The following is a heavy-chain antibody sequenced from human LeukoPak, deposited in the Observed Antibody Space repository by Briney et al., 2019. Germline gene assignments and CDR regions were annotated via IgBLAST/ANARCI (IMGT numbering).Heavy chain of an antibody. CDR3: AREGELGYCSSTSCPFDY. Sequence: PSETLSLTCTVSGGSISSYYWSWLRQPPGKGLEWIGYIYYSGSTNYNPSLKSRVTISVDTSKNQFSLKLSSVTAADTAVYYCAREGELGYCSSTSCPFDYWGQGTLVTVSS. V-gene: IGHV4-59*01. J-gene: IGHJ4*02. CDR2: IYYSGST. CDR1: GGSISSYY. D-gene: IGHD2-2*01.